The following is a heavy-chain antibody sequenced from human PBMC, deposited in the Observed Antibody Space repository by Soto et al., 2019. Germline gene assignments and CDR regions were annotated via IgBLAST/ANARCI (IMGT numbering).Heavy chain of an antibody. CDR1: GFIFGSYA. CDR3: AKAGIAARPGYFDY. Sequence: GGSLRLSCSASGFIFGSYAMHWVRQAPGKGLQYVAVIRNDGHNTYYAESVKGRFTITRDNSKNTLYLQMNSLRAEDTAVYYCAKAGIAARPGYFDYWGQGTLVTVSS. V-gene: IGHV3-64*04. D-gene: IGHD6-6*01. CDR2: IRNDGHNT. J-gene: IGHJ4*02.